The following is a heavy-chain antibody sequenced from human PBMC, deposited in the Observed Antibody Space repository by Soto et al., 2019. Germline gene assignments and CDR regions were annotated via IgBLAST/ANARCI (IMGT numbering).Heavy chain of an antibody. D-gene: IGHD6-19*01. CDR2: INAGNGNT. V-gene: IGHV1-3*05. J-gene: IGHJ4*02. Sequence: QVQLVQSGAEEKKPGASVKVSCKASGYTFTSYAMHWVRQAPGQRLEWMGWINAGNGNTKYSQKFQGRVTITRDTTASTAYMVLSSLRAEDTAVYYCAGSLCIAVADYWGQGSLVTVSS. CDR3: AGSLCIAVADY. CDR1: GYTFTSYA.